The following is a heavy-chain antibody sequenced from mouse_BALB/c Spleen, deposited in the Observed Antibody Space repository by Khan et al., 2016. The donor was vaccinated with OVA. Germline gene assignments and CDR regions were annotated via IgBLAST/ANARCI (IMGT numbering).Heavy chain of an antibody. CDR3: ARLDDI. CDR1: GFSLTSYG. Sequence: QVQLKESGPGLVAPSQSLSITCTVTGFSLTSYGVHWVRQPPGKGQAWLGVIWAGGSTNYNSALLSRLSISKDNSKSQVFLKMNSLQTEDTAMYYCARLDDIWGQGTTLTVSS. D-gene: IGHD1-3*01. J-gene: IGHJ2*01. CDR2: IWAGGST. V-gene: IGHV2-9*02.